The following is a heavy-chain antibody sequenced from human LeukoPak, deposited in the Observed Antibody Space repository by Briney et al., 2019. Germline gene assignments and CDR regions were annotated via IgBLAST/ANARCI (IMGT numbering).Heavy chain of an antibody. J-gene: IGHJ4*02. Sequence: SETLSLTCTVSGGSISNYYWSWIRQPPGKGLEWIGYIFYSGSTNYNPSLKSRVTISVDTSKNQFSLKLSSVTAADTAVYYCARGGNDFWSGYYLFDYWGQGTLVTVSS. D-gene: IGHD3-3*01. CDR1: GGSISNYY. CDR2: IFYSGST. V-gene: IGHV4-59*12. CDR3: ARGGNDFWSGYYLFDY.